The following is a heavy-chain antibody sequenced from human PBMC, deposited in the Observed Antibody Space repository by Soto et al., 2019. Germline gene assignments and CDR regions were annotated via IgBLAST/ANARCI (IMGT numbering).Heavy chain of an antibody. CDR3: ARDTETLGPRANDALDI. V-gene: IGHV1-3*01. D-gene: IGHD3-3*02. CDR2: INAGSGNT. J-gene: IGHJ3*02. CDR1: GYTFSAYT. Sequence: ASVKVSCKATGYTFSAYTMNCVRQAPGQSLEWMGWINAGSGNTKYSQNFQGRVSITRDTSASTVYMELTGLTSEDTAVYYCARDTETLGPRANDALDIWGQGTMVTVSS.